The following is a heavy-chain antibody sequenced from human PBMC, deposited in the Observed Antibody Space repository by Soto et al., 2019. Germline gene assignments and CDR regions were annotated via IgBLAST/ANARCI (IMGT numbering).Heavy chain of an antibody. D-gene: IGHD1-20*01. CDR3: ARDLGYNSGHPFDY. CDR1: GFTFRSYT. V-gene: IGHV3-33*01. J-gene: IGHJ4*02. Sequence: LSLSCAASGFTFRSYTMHWVRQAPGKGLEWVALTWHDETNKYYADSVRGRFTISRDNSRNTLYLQMNSLRAEDTAVYYCARDLGYNSGHPFDYWGQGTQVTVSP. CDR2: TWHDETNK.